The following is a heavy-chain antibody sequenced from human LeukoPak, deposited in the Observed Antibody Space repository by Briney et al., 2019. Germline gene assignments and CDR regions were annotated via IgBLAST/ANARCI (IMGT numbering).Heavy chain of an antibody. CDR3: ARDGDIVVVPAAMLLDY. Sequence: ASVKVSCKASGYTFTSYGISWVRQAPGQGLEWMGWISAYNGNTNYAQKLQGRVTMTTDTSTSTAYMELRSLRSDDTAVYHCARDGDIVVVPAAMLLDYWGQGTLVTVSS. V-gene: IGHV1-18*04. J-gene: IGHJ4*02. CDR1: GYTFTSYG. CDR2: ISAYNGNT. D-gene: IGHD2-2*01.